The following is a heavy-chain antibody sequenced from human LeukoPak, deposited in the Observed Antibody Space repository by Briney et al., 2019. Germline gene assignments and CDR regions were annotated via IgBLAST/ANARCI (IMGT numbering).Heavy chain of an antibody. J-gene: IGHJ4*02. Sequence: GGSLRLSCAASGFTFSSYWMHWVRQAPGKGLVWVSRINSDGSTTTYADSVKGRFTISRDNAKNTLYLQMNSLRAEDTAVYYCARAASRGYSYGFDYWGQGTLVTVSS. CDR2: INSDGSTT. D-gene: IGHD5-18*01. CDR1: GFTFSSYW. CDR3: ARAASRGYSYGFDY. V-gene: IGHV3-74*01.